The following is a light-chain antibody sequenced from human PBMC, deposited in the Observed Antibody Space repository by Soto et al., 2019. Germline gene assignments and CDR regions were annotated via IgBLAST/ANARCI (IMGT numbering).Light chain of an antibody. V-gene: IGKV1-5*01. CDR3: QQYETFSGT. Sequence: HTVGSYLNWYQQKPGKAPKLLIYDASALPRGVPSRFSGSGSGTKFTLTIASLQPDDFATYYCQQYETFSGTFGPGAKVDVK. CDR2: DAS. CDR1: HTVGSY. J-gene: IGKJ1*01.